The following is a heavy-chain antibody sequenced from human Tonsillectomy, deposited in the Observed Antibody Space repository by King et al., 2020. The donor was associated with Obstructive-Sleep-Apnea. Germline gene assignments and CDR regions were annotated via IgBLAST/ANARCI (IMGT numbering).Heavy chain of an antibody. CDR1: GFTFSSYA. CDR3: AKDPIYDSSKY. D-gene: IGHD3-22*01. J-gene: IGHJ4*02. Sequence: VQLVESGGGLVQPGGSLRLSFAASGFTFSSYAMSWVRQAPGKGLEWVSAISGSGGITYYADSGKGRLTISRDNSKNTLYLQMNSLRAEDTAVYYCAKDPIYDSSKYWGQGTLVTVSS. V-gene: IGHV3-23*04. CDR2: ISGSGGIT.